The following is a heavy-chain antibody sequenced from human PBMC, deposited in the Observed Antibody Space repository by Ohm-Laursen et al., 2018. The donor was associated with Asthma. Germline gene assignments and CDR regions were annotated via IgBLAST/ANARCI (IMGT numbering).Heavy chain of an antibody. CDR1: GFIFDDYA. D-gene: IGHD4-17*01. CDR2: ISWNSGSI. Sequence: SLRLSCTASGFIFDDYAMHWVRQSPGKGLEWVSGISWNSGSIGYADSVKGRFTISRDNAKNSLYLQMNSLRPEDTAFYYCAKLVGVTTAWGQGTLVTVSS. CDR3: AKLVGVTTA. J-gene: IGHJ5*02. V-gene: IGHV3-9*01.